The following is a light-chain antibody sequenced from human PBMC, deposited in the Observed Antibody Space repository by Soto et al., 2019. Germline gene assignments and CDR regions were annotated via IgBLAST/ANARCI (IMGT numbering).Light chain of an antibody. J-gene: IGKJ1*01. CDR3: QQYGSSGT. V-gene: IGKV3-20*01. CDR1: QSVSNNY. CDR2: GAS. Sequence: EHVLTQSPGTLSPSPGDRAPLSCRASQSVSNNYLAWYQQKPGQAPRLLIYGASNRATGIPDRFSGSGSGKDFTLTSSILEAEDVAVYYWQQYGSSGTFGQGTKVDIK.